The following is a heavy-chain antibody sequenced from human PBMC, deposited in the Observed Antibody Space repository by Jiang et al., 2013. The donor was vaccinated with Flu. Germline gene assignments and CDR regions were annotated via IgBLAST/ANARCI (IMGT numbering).Heavy chain of an antibody. CDR2: ISSSSSTI. D-gene: IGHD2-2*01. CDR3: ARGRYCSSASCYARYYYYAMDV. CDR1: GFTFSSYS. V-gene: IGHV3-48*01. Sequence: QLVESGGGLVQPGGSLRLSCAASGFTFSSYSMNWVRQAPGKGLEWVSYISSSSSTIYYADSVKGRFTISRDEAKNSLYLQMNSLRAEDTAVYYCARGRYCSSASCYARYYYYAMDVWGKGTTVTVSS. J-gene: IGHJ6*04.